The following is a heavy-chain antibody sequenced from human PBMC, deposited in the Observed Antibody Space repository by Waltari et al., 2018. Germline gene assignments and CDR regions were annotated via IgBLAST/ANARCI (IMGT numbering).Heavy chain of an antibody. CDR1: GGTFSSYA. CDR2: VNPSLGIA. V-gene: IGHV1-69*04. D-gene: IGHD3-22*01. Sequence: QVQLVQSGAEVKKPGSSVKVSCKASGGTFSSYAISWVRQAPGQGLEWMGGVNPSLGIANYAQKFQGSVTITAYESTSTAYMELSSLRSEGTAVYYCARDYYDSSGPPAALDYWGQGTLVTVSS. CDR3: ARDYYDSSGPPAALDY. J-gene: IGHJ4*02.